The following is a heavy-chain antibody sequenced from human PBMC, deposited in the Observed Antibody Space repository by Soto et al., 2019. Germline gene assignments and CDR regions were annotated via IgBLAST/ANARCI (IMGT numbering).Heavy chain of an antibody. D-gene: IGHD6-6*01. CDR2: INSDGSST. CDR1: GFTFSSYW. V-gene: IGHV3-74*01. Sequence: PGGSLRLSCAASGFTFSSYWMHWVRQAPGKGLVWVSRINSDGSSTSYADSVKGRFTISRDNAKNTLYLQMNSLRAEDTAVYYCARDRYSSSSRYYYYYGMDVWGQGTTVTVSS. CDR3: ARDRYSSSSRYYYYYGMDV. J-gene: IGHJ6*02.